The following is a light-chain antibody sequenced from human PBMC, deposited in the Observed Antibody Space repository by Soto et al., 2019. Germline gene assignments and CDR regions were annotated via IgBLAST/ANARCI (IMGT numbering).Light chain of an antibody. CDR2: GAS. V-gene: IGKV3-15*01. CDR1: QGVAGN. CDR3: QQYNNWPPWT. Sequence: EIVMTQSPATLSVSPGERATLSCRPSQGVAGNLAWSQQKPGQAPRPLIYGASTRATGIPARFSGSGSGTEFTLTISSLQSEDFAVYYCQQYNNWPPWTFGQGTKVEIK. J-gene: IGKJ1*01.